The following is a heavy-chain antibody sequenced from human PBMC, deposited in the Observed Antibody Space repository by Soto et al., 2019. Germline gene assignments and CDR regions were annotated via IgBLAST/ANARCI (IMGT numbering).Heavy chain of an antibody. Sequence: GALRLSGAASVFTFSSYAMSWVRQAPGKGLEWVSAISGSGGSTYYADPVKGRFTISRDNSKNTLYLQMNSLRAEDTAVYYCAKVRYSGSYRDAYYYFDYWGQGTLVTVSS. D-gene: IGHD1-26*01. V-gene: IGHV3-23*01. J-gene: IGHJ4*02. CDR2: ISGSGGST. CDR3: AKVRYSGSYRDAYYYFDY. CDR1: VFTFSSYA.